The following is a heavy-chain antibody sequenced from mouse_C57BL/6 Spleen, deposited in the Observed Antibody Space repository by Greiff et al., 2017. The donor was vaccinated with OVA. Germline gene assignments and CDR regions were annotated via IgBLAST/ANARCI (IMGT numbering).Heavy chain of an antibody. V-gene: IGHV1-55*01. Sequence: QVQLQQPGAELVKPGASVKMSCKASGYTFTSYWITWVKQRPGQGLEWIGDIYPGSGCTNYNEKFKSKATLTVDTSSSTAYMQLSSLTSEDSAVYYCARKCSNSTGYVEDYWGQGTTLTVSS. D-gene: IGHD3-2*02. CDR2: IYPGSGCT. CDR1: GYTFTSYW. CDR3: ARKCSNSTGYVEDY. J-gene: IGHJ2*01.